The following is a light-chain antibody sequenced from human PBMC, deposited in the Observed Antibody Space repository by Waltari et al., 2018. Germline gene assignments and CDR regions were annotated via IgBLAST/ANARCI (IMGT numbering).Light chain of an antibody. CDR2: DVS. J-gene: IGLJ1*01. CDR3: DSKTSSSPHL. CDR1: SGDVGSNNY. Sequence: QSALTKPASVSGSPGQSITILCTGTSGDVGSNNYVSWYQQHPYKAPKLIIYDVSSRPSGVSNRFSGSKSGNTASLTISGLQAEDEADYYCDSKTSSSPHLFGTGTKVTVL. V-gene: IGLV2-14*03.